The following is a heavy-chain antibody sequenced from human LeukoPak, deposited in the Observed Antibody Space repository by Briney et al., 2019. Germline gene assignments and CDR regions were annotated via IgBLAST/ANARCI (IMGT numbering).Heavy chain of an antibody. CDR1: GGSISSTSYY. CDR3: ARAIRLRSTSYNWFDP. D-gene: IGHD2-2*01. V-gene: IGHV4-39*07. Sequence: PSETLSLTCTVSGGSISSTSYYWGWIRQPPGKGLEWIGEINHSGSTNYNPSLKSRVTISVDTSKNQFSLKLSSVTAADTAVYYCARAIRLRSTSYNWFDPWGQGTLVTVSS. J-gene: IGHJ5*02. CDR2: INHSGST.